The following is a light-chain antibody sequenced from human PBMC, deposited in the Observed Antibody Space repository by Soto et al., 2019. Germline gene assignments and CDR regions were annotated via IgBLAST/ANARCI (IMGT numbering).Light chain of an antibody. CDR2: KVS. Sequence: DLVLTQTPLSSPVTLGQPASISCRSSQSLVHSDGNTYLSWFHQRPGQPPRLLIDKVSNRFSGVPDIFRGSGAGTHFTLKISRVEAEDVGFYLCMQGTRYRPYTFDQVNKLEI. J-gene: IGKJ2*01. CDR1: QSLVHSDGNTY. CDR3: MQGTRYRPYT. V-gene: IGKV2-24*01.